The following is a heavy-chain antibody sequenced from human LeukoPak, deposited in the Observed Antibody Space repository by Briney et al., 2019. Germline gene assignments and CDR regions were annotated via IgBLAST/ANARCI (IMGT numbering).Heavy chain of an antibody. V-gene: IGHV3-48*01. CDR1: GFTFSSYS. Sequence: GGSLRLSCAASGFTFSSYSMNWVRQAPGKGLEWVSYISSSSSTIYYADSVKGRFTISRDNAKNSLYLQMNSLRAEDTAVYYCARGLLAAKFDLNWLDPWGQGTLVTVSS. D-gene: IGHD3-9*01. CDR3: ARGLLAAKFDLNWLDP. J-gene: IGHJ5*02. CDR2: ISSSSSTI.